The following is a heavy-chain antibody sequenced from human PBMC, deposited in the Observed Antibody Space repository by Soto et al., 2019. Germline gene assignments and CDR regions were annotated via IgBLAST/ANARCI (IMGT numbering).Heavy chain of an antibody. D-gene: IGHD5-12*01. CDR3: ARNRDGYNPYCFDY. V-gene: IGHV4-59*01. Sequence: PSETLSLTCTVSGGSISSYYWTWIRRPPGRGLEWIGYIYYSGSPNYNPSLKSRVSISVDTSKNQFSLKLSSVTAADTAVYYCARNRDGYNPYCFDYWGQGTLVTVSS. J-gene: IGHJ4*02. CDR1: GGSISSYY. CDR2: IYYSGSP.